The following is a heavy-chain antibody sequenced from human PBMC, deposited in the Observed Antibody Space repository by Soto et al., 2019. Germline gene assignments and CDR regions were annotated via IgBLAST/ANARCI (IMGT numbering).Heavy chain of an antibody. CDR3: ARVRLTYSSGWYPYYFDY. J-gene: IGHJ4*02. Sequence: SETLSLTCAVSGGSISSSNWWSWVRQPPGKGLEWIGEIYYSGSTYYNPSLKSRVTISVDTSKNQFSLKLSSVTAADTAVYYCARVRLTYSSGWYPYYFDYWGQGTLVTVSS. CDR2: IYYSGST. D-gene: IGHD6-19*01. V-gene: IGHV4-4*02. CDR1: GGSISSSNW.